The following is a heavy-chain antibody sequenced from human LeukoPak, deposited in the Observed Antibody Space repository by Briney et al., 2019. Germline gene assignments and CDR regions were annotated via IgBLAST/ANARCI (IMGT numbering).Heavy chain of an antibody. CDR2: ISAYNGNT. V-gene: IGHV1-18*01. CDR3: ARGRGSGWHYYYYGMDV. J-gene: IGHJ6*02. Sequence: VSVKVSCKASGYTFTSYGISWVRQAPGQGLEWMGWISAYNGNTNYAQKLQGRVTMTTDTSTSTAYMELRSLRSDDTAVYYCARGRGSGWHYYYYGMDVWGQGTTVTVSS. D-gene: IGHD6-19*01. CDR1: GYTFTSYG.